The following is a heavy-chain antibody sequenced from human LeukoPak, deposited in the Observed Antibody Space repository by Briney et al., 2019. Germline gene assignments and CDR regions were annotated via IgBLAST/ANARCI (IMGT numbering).Heavy chain of an antibody. Sequence: SETLSLTCTVSGGSISSSSYYWGWIRQPPGKGLEWIGSIYYSGSTYYNPSLKRRVTISVNPTKNQFSLKLSPLTAADTAVYYCASYGDYGKFPFDYWGQGTLVTVSS. D-gene: IGHD4-17*01. CDR2: IYYSGST. J-gene: IGHJ4*02. V-gene: IGHV4-39*01. CDR3: ASYGDYGKFPFDY. CDR1: GGSISSSSYY.